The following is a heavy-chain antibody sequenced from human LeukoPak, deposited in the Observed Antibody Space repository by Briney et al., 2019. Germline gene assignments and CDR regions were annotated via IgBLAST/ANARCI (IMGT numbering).Heavy chain of an antibody. Sequence: GGSLRLSCAASGFPFSTYGMNWVRQAPGKGLEWVSSITSSGSYVYYPDSMRSRFTISRDNAKNSLYLQMNDLRAEDTAVYYCARPNAAYSSSWFDYWGQGTLVTVSS. CDR1: GFPFSTYG. D-gene: IGHD6-13*01. V-gene: IGHV3-21*01. CDR2: ITSSGSYV. CDR3: ARPNAAYSSSWFDY. J-gene: IGHJ4*02.